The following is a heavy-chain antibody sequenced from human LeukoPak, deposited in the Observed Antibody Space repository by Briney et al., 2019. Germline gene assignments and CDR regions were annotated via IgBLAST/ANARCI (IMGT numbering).Heavy chain of an antibody. CDR1: GFTFSSYA. V-gene: IGHV3-30*04. CDR3: ARDRIQEWLPPGRCDY. D-gene: IGHD5-12*01. J-gene: IGHJ4*02. Sequence: PGRSLRLSCAASGFTFSSYAMRWVRQAPGKGLEWVAVISYDGSNKYYVDSVKGRFTISRDNSKNTLYLQMNSLRAEDTAVYYCARDRIQEWLPPGRCDYWGQGTLVSVSS. CDR2: ISYDGSNK.